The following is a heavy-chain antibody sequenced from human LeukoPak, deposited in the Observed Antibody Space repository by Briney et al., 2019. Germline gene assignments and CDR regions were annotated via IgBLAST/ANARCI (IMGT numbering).Heavy chain of an antibody. CDR2: ISGSGGST. D-gene: IGHD3-10*01. J-gene: IGHJ6*04. CDR1: GFTFSSYD. Sequence: GGSLRLSCAASGFTFSSYDMSWVRQAPGKGLEWVSAISGSGGSTYYADSVKGRFTISRDNSKNTLYLQMNSLRAEDTAVYYCAKVAYYYGSGSYSDVWGKGTTVTISS. CDR3: AKVAYYYGSGSYSDV. V-gene: IGHV3-23*01.